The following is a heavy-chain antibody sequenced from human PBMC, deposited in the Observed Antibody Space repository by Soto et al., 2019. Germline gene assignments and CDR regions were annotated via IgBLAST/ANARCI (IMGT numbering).Heavy chain of an antibody. CDR2: INPNSGGT. V-gene: IGHV1-2*02. CDR1: GYTFTGYY. J-gene: IGHJ6*02. Sequence: GASVKVSCKASGYTFTGYYMHWVRQAPGQELEWMGWINPNSGGTNYAQKFQGGVTMTRDTSISTAYMELSRLRSDDTAVYYCARDQGGYTAMVNYYYYYGMDVWGQGTTVTVSS. D-gene: IGHD5-18*01. CDR3: ARDQGGYTAMVNYYYYYGMDV.